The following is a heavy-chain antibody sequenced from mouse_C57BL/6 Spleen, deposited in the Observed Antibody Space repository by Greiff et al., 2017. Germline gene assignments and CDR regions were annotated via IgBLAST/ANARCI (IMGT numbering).Heavy chain of an antibody. Sequence: EVQLQQSGPELVKPGASVKISCKASGYTFTDYYMNWVKQSHGKSLEWIGDINPNNGGTSYNQKFKGKATLTVDKSSSTAYMELRSLTSEDSAVYYCASRYDGDWYFDVWGTGTTVTVSS. CDR2: INPNNGGT. CDR3: ASRYDGDWYFDV. D-gene: IGHD2-12*01. CDR1: GYTFTDYY. J-gene: IGHJ1*03. V-gene: IGHV1-26*01.